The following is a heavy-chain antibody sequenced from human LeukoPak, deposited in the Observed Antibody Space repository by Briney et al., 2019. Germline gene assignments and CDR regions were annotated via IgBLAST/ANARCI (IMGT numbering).Heavy chain of an antibody. CDR3: ARSWASSWYWFDY. V-gene: IGHV3-74*01. J-gene: IGHJ4*02. D-gene: IGHD6-13*01. CDR1: EFTFRSYW. Sequence: PGGSLRLSCAASEFTFRSYWMHWVRQAPGKGLVWVSRISGDGSATNYADSVKGRFTISGDNAKNTLWLQMSSLRAEDTAVYYCARSWASSWYWFDYWGQGTLVTVSS. CDR2: ISGDGSAT.